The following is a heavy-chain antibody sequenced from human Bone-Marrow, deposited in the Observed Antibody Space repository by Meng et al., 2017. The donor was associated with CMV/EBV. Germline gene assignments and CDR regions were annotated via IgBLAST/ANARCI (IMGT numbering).Heavy chain of an antibody. V-gene: IGHV3-30*02. CDR2: IRYDGSNK. J-gene: IGHJ6*02. CDR1: EFTFSNYE. Sequence: GESLKISCAASEFTFSNYEMHWVRQAPGKGLEWVAFIRYDGSNKYYADSVKGRFTISRDNSKNTLYLQMNSLRAEDTAVYYCARVATIFGVVREGMDVWGQGTTVTVSS. D-gene: IGHD3-3*01. CDR3: ARVATIFGVVREGMDV.